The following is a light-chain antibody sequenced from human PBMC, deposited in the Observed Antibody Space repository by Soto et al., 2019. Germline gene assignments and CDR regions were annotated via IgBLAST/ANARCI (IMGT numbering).Light chain of an antibody. J-gene: IGLJ1*01. Sequence: QSVLTQPPSVSGAPGQRVTISCTGSSSNIGAGYDVHWYQQLPGTAPKLLIYGNSNRPSGVPDRFSGSKSGTSASLAITGLQPEDEADHYCQSYDSSLSAYVFGTGTKVTVL. CDR1: SSNIGAGYD. CDR2: GNS. CDR3: QSYDSSLSAYV. V-gene: IGLV1-40*01.